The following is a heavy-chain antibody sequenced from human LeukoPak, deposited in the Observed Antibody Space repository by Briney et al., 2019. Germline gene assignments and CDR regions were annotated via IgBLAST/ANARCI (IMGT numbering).Heavy chain of an antibody. CDR3: ARFNSYSGYENFDY. CDR1: GYTFTGYS. D-gene: IGHD5-12*01. V-gene: IGHV1-2*02. Sequence: ASVKVSCTASGYTFTGYSMHWVRQAPGQGLEWMGWINPNSGGTNYAQKFQGRVTMTRDTSISTAYMELSRLRSDDTAVYYCARFNSYSGYENFDYWGQGTLVTVSS. J-gene: IGHJ4*02. CDR2: INPNSGGT.